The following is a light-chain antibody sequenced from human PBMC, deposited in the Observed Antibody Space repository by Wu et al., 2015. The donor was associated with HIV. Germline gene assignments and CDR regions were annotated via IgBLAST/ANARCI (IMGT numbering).Light chain of an antibody. CDR2: AAS. CDR1: HGVNSF. CDR3: QQLNTHPLT. Sequence: DIQMTQSPSFLSASEGDRVTITCRASHGVNSFLAWYQQKAGKAPKLLIRAASLLQSGVPSRFSGSGSGTEFILTISSLQPEDVATYYCQQLNTHPLTFGGGTKVEIK. V-gene: IGKV1-9*01. J-gene: IGKJ4*01.